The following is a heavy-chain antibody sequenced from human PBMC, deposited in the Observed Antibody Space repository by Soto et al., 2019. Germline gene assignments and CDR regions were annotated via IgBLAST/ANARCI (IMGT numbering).Heavy chain of an antibody. CDR2: IYYSGST. V-gene: IGHV4-39*01. CDR3: AITYYYDSSGYYYGGGYYYYGMDV. CDR1: GGSISSSSYY. J-gene: IGHJ6*02. D-gene: IGHD3-22*01. Sequence: QLQLQESGPGLVKPSETLSLTCTVSGGSISSSSYYWGWIRQPPGKGLEWIGSIYYSGSTYYNPSLKSRVTISVDTSKNQFSLKLSSVTAADTAVYYCAITYYYDSSGYYYGGGYYYYGMDVWGQGTTVTVSS.